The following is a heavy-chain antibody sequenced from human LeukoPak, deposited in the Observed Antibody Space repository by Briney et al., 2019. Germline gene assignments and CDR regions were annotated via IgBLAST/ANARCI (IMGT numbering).Heavy chain of an antibody. CDR3: AREIAAGCFDY. CDR2: IGGTSRSR. V-gene: IGHV3-21*01. J-gene: IGHJ4*02. CDR1: GFTFSGYS. D-gene: IGHD6-13*01. Sequence: GWSLRLSCVASGFTFSGYSMNWVRQAPGKGLEWVSSIGGTSRSRFYADSMKGRFTISRDNARNSLYLQMDSLRAEDTAVYYCAREIAAGCFDYWGQGTLVTVSS.